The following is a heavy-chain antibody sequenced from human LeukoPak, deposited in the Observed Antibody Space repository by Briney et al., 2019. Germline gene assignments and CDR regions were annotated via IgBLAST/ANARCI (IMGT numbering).Heavy chain of an antibody. J-gene: IGHJ4*02. CDR1: GGSVINTNW. V-gene: IGHV4-4*02. Sequence: SETLSLTCGVSGGSVINTNWWTWVRQPPGKGLEWIGEVHLDGRTNYNPSLESRLAMSVDVSENQVSLKLTSVTAADTAVYYCAREGGFYRPLDYSGQGTLVTVSS. CDR2: VHLDGRT. D-gene: IGHD3-3*01. CDR3: AREGGFYRPLDY.